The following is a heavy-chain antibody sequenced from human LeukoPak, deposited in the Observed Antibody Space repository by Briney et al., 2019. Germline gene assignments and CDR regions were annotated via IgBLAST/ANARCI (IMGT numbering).Heavy chain of an antibody. V-gene: IGHV3-30*18. J-gene: IGHJ4*02. CDR2: ISYDGSNK. Sequence: GGSLRLSCAASGFTFSSYAMHWVRQAPGKGLEWVAVISYDGSNKYYADSVKGRFTISRDNSKNTLVLQMNSLRAEDTAVYYCAKDLRWFGELQQNPFDYWGQGTLVTVSS. CDR1: GFTFSSYA. CDR3: AKDLRWFGELQQNPFDY. D-gene: IGHD3-10*01.